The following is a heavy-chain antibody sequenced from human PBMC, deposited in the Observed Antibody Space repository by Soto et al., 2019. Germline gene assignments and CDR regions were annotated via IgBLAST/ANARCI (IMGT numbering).Heavy chain of an antibody. Sequence: QVQLVESGGGVVQPGRSLRLSCAASGFTFSSYGMHWVRQAPGKGLEWVAVIWFDGSNKYYADSVKGRFTISRDNSKNTLYFQMNSLIADDTAIYYCARDLDVWSGYYLFDYWGQGTLVTVSS. CDR1: GFTFSSYG. CDR3: ARDLDVWSGYYLFDY. CDR2: IWFDGSNK. J-gene: IGHJ4*02. D-gene: IGHD3-3*01. V-gene: IGHV3-33*01.